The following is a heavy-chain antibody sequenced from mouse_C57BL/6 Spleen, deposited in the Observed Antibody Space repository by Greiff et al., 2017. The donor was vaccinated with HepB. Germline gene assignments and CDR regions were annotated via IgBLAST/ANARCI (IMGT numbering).Heavy chain of an antibody. D-gene: IGHD2-1*01. CDR1: GYTFTSYW. J-gene: IGHJ2*01. CDR2: INPSNGGT. V-gene: IGHV1-53*01. Sequence: VQLQQPGTELVKPGASVKLSCKASGYTFTSYWMHWVKQRPGQGLEWIGNINPSNGGTNYNEKFKSKATLTVDKSSSTAYMQLSSLTSEDSAVYYCAREGICYGNSPDYWGQGTTLTVSS. CDR3: AREGICYGNSPDY.